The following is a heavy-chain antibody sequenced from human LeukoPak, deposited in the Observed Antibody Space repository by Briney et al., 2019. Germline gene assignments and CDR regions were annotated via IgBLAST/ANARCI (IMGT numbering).Heavy chain of an antibody. CDR1: GFTFSNAW. CDR2: ISSDGNTR. J-gene: IGHJ4*02. Sequence: PGGSLRLSCAASGFTFSNAWMSWVRQAPGKGLEWVAVISSDGNTRYYADSVQGRFTISRDNSKNTLDLQMNSLRAEDTAVYYCAGKVASGYWGQGTLVTVSS. V-gene: IGHV3-30*03. D-gene: IGHD5-12*01. CDR3: AGKVASGY.